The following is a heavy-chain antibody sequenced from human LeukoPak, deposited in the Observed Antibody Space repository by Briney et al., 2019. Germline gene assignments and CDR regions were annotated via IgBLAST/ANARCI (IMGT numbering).Heavy chain of an antibody. J-gene: IGHJ4*02. V-gene: IGHV1-2*02. CDR1: GYTFTGYY. Sequence: ASVKVSCKASGYTFTGYYMHWVRQAPGQGLGWMGWINPNSGGTNYAQKFQGRVTMTRDTSISTAYMELSRLRSDDTAVYYCARSAESSSWVEFDYWGQGTLVTVSS. CDR2: INPNSGGT. CDR3: ARSAESSSWVEFDY. D-gene: IGHD6-13*01.